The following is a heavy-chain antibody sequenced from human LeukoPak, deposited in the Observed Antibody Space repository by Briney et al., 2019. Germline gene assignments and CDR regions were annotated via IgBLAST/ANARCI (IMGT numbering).Heavy chain of an antibody. J-gene: IGHJ5*02. CDR2: ITSSSSYI. V-gene: IGHV3-21*01. CDR3: ARVSGYYNWFDP. D-gene: IGHD3-3*01. CDR1: GFTFSSYT. Sequence: GGSLRLSCAVSGFTFSSYTMNWVRQAPGKGLEWASSITSSSSYIYYVDSVKGRFTISRDNAKNSLYLQMNSLRAEDTAVYYCARVSGYYNWFDPWGQGTLVTVSS.